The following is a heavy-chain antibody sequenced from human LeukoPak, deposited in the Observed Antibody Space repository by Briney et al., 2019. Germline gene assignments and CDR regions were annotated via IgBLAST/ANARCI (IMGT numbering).Heavy chain of an antibody. V-gene: IGHV4-34*01. D-gene: IGHD6-6*01. CDR3: ARARARIAARPAYPYDY. Sequence: SETLSLTCAVYGGSFSGYYWSWTRQPPGKGLEWIGEINHSGSTNYNPSLKSRVTISVDTSRNQFSLKLSSVTAADTAVYYCARARARIAARPAYPYDYWGQGTLVTVSS. CDR2: INHSGST. CDR1: GGSFSGYY. J-gene: IGHJ4*02.